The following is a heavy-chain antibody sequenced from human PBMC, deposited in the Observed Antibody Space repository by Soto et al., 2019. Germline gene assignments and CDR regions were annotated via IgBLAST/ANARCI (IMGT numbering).Heavy chain of an antibody. V-gene: IGHV3-23*01. J-gene: IGHJ6*02. D-gene: IGHD6-19*01. CDR1: GFTFSSYA. CDR2: ISGSGGST. Sequence: GGSLRLSCAASGFTFSSYAMSWVRQAPGKGLEWVSAISGSGGSTYYADSVKGRFTISRDNSKNTLYLQVNSLRAEDTAVYYCAIHMEWLDPWASYYYYGMDVWGQGTTVTVSS. CDR3: AIHMEWLDPWASYYYYGMDV.